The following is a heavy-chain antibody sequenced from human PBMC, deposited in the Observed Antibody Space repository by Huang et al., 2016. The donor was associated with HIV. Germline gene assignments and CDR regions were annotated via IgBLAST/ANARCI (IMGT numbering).Heavy chain of an antibody. V-gene: IGHV1-3*01. D-gene: IGHD5-12*01. CDR1: GYNFTSRG. CDR3: ASGQRMRESDIVATIPVS. Sequence: QVHLVQSGPEVKKPGASVKVSCKASGYNFTSRGLHWVRQAPGQRLGWMGYINPVKGNTKYSPKFQDRVTLTRDIAANTAYMQLSRLTSEDTAVYYCASGQRMRESDIVATIPVSWGQGALVIVSS. CDR2: INPVKGNT. J-gene: IGHJ5*02.